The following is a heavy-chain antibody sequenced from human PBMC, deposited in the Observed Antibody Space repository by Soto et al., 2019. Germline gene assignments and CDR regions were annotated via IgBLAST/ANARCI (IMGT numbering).Heavy chain of an antibody. Sequence: SETLSLTCAVYGGSFSGDYWSWIRQPPGKGLEWIGEINHSGSTNYNPSLKSRVTISVDTSKNQFSLKLSSVTAADTAVYYCAGGIVVVPAAYYYYYMYVWGKGTTVTVSS. D-gene: IGHD2-2*01. CDR2: INHSGST. V-gene: IGHV4-34*01. CDR1: GGSFSGDY. CDR3: AGGIVVVPAAYYYYYMYV. J-gene: IGHJ6*03.